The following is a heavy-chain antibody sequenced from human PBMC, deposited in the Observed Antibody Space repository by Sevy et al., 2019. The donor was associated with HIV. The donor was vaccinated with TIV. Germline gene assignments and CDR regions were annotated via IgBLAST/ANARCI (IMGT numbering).Heavy chain of an antibody. Sequence: SETLSLTCTVSGVSITSGDHYWSWIRQPPGKGLEWIGYIYYSGSTYYNPSLKSRVTMSVETSKNQFSLKLSSVTAADTAVYYCASPTDYGMDVWGQGTTVTVSS. CDR1: GVSITSGDHY. CDR2: IYYSGST. CDR3: ASPTDYGMDV. J-gene: IGHJ6*02. V-gene: IGHV4-30-4*01.